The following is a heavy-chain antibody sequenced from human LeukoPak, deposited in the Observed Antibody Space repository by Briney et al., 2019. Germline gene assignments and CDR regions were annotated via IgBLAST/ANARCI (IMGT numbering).Heavy chain of an antibody. CDR2: ISGSGGST. Sequence: GGSLRLSCAASGFTFSSYGMSWVRQAPGKGLEWDSAISGSGGSTYYADSVKGRFTISRDDAKNSLYLQMNSLRAEDTAVYYRAKCIAVAGTLDYWGQGTLVTVSS. CDR3: AKCIAVAGTLDY. J-gene: IGHJ4*02. CDR1: GFTFSSYG. D-gene: IGHD6-19*01. V-gene: IGHV3-23*01.